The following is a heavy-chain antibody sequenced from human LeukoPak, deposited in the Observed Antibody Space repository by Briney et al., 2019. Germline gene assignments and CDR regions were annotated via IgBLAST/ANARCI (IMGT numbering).Heavy chain of an antibody. V-gene: IGHV3-13*01. CDR2: IGVRGDT. D-gene: IGHD6-19*01. CDR3: ARGGIHVSGIHEFDY. Sequence: GGSLRLSCAASGFTFIDYDVHWVRQVLGKGLEWVSAIGVRGDTHYSGSVKGPFTISRENAESSLYLQRNSLRAEATAVYYSARGGIHVSGIHEFDYWGQGTLVTVSS. J-gene: IGHJ4*02. CDR1: GFTFIDYD.